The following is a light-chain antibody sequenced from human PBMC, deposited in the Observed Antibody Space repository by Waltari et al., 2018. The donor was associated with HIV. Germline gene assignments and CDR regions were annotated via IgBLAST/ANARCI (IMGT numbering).Light chain of an antibody. CDR2: WAS. J-gene: IGKJ2*01. Sequence: DIVMTQSPDSLAVSLGERATINCKSSQSVLYSSNNKSYSTWYQQKPGQPPKLLIYWASTRESGVPDRFNGSGSGTDFTLTISSLQAEDVAVYYCQQYFSTPYTFGQGTKLEIK. CDR1: QSVLYSSNNKSY. V-gene: IGKV4-1*01. CDR3: QQYFSTPYT.